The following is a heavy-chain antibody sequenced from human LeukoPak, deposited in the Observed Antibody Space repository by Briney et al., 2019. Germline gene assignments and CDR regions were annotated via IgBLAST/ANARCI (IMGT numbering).Heavy chain of an antibody. Sequence: PSETLSLTCTVSGGSISSYYWSWIRQPPGKGLEWIGEINHSGSTNYNPSLKSRVTISVDTSKNQFSLKLSSVTAADTAVYYCARGRIAVAGFGYWGQGTLVTVSS. CDR3: ARGRIAVAGFGY. CDR2: INHSGST. D-gene: IGHD6-19*01. J-gene: IGHJ4*02. V-gene: IGHV4-34*01. CDR1: GGSISSYY.